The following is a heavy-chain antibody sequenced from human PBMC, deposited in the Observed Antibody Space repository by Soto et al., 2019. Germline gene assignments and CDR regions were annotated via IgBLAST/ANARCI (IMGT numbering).Heavy chain of an antibody. V-gene: IGHV3-30-3*01. Sequence: PRLSCAASGFTFGAAAIHWVRQAPGKGLEWVAVISDDGSSKYYADSVRGRFTISRDNSQNTLDLQMNSLRAEDTAVYYCACLRVTRGSVATPDYREDWGQGALVTVT. J-gene: IGHJ4*02. CDR1: GFTFGAAA. D-gene: IGHD4-17*01. CDR3: ACLRVTRGSVATPDYRED. CDR2: ISDDGSSK.